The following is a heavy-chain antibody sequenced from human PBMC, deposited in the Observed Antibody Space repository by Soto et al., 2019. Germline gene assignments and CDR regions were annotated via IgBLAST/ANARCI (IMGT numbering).Heavy chain of an antibody. J-gene: IGHJ3*02. Sequence: QVQLVESGGGVVQPGRSLRLSCAASGFTFSSYAMHWVRQAPGKGLEWVAVISYDGSNKYYADSVKGRFTISRDNSKNTLYLQMNSVRAEDTAVYYCARVGYSSSWYAILGAFDIWGQGTMVTVSS. V-gene: IGHV3-30-3*01. CDR1: GFTFSSYA. D-gene: IGHD6-13*01. CDR3: ARVGYSSSWYAILGAFDI. CDR2: ISYDGSNK.